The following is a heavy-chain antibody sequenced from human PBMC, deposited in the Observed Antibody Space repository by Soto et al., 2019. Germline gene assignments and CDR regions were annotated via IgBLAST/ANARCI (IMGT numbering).Heavy chain of an antibody. V-gene: IGHV3-33*01. CDR3: ARDYCSSTSCHYCFDY. J-gene: IGHJ4*02. CDR2: IWYDGSNK. Sequence: GGSLRLSCAASGFTFSSYGMHWVRQAPGKGLEWVAVIWYDGSNKYYADSVKGRFTISRDNSKNTLYLQMNSLRAEDTAVYYCARDYCSSTSCHYCFDYWGQGTLVTVSS. CDR1: GFTFSSYG. D-gene: IGHD2-2*01.